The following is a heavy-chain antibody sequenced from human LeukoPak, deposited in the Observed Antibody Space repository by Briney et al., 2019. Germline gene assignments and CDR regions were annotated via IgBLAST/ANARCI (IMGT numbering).Heavy chain of an antibody. CDR1: GGSISSSSYY. CDR3: ARYDSSDYRDAFDI. D-gene: IGHD3-22*01. Sequence: SETLSLTCTVSGGSISSSSYYWGWIRQPPGKGLEWIGSIYYSGSTYYNPSLKSRVTISVDTSKNQFSLKLSSVTAADTAVYYCARYDSSDYRDAFDIWGQGTMATVSS. CDR2: IYYSGST. J-gene: IGHJ3*02. V-gene: IGHV4-39*01.